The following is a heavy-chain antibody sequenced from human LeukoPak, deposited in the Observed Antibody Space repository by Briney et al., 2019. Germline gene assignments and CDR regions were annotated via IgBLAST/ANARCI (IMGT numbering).Heavy chain of an antibody. Sequence: GGSLRLSCAASGFTFSAYAMSWVRQAPGKGLEWVSAINVGGDKTYYAGSVRGRFTISRDNSKNTLFLQMNSLRVGDTAVYYCAKAWSNSWSGSDYWGQGILVTVSS. CDR2: INVGGDKT. CDR1: GFTFSAYA. V-gene: IGHV3-23*01. CDR3: AKAWSNSWSGSDY. J-gene: IGHJ4*02. D-gene: IGHD6-13*01.